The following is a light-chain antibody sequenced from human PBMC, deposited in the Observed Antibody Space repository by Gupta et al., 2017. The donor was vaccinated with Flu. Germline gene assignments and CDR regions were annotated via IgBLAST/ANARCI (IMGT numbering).Light chain of an antibody. CDR1: KGGDKY. V-gene: IGLV3-1*01. CDR3: QSWDSSTDNVV. Sequence: GQTASITGSGGKGGDKYSCWYQQKPGQSPVLLIYQDSKRRSGIPERISGSNSGNTATLTISGTQARDEADYYCQSWDSSTDNVVFGGGTKLTVL. CDR2: QDS. J-gene: IGLJ2*01.